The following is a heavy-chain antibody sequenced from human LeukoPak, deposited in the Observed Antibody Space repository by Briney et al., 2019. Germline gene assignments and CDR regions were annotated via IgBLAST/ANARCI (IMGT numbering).Heavy chain of an antibody. CDR2: IIPIFGTA. J-gene: IGHJ4*02. CDR3: ARGYYDSALFDY. V-gene: IGHV1-69*13. D-gene: IGHD3-22*01. Sequence: SVKVSCKASGGTFSSYAISWVRQAPGQGLEWMGGIIPIFGTANYAQKFQGRVTITADESTSTAYMELSSLRSEDTAVYYCARGYYDSALFDYWGQGTLVTVSS. CDR1: GGTFSSYA.